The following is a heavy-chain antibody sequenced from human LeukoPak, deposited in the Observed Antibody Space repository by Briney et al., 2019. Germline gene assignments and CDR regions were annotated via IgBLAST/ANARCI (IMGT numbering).Heavy chain of an antibody. CDR1: GGSISSFY. V-gene: IGHV4-59*01. J-gene: IGHJ2*01. Sequence: HSETPSLTCTVSGGSISSFYWSWIRQPPGKGLEWLGYIYYRGNTQYNPSLKSRVTISVDTYKNQFSLRLTSVTAADTAVYYCARDLDNGGSSIWYFDLWGRGTLVTVSS. CDR3: ARDLDNGGSSIWYFDL. CDR2: IYYRGNT. D-gene: IGHD4-23*01.